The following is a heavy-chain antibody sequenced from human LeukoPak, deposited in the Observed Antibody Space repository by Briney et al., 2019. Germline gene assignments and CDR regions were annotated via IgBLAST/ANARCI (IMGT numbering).Heavy chain of an antibody. J-gene: IGHJ4*02. D-gene: IGHD1-14*01. CDR1: GYTFTGYY. CDR2: INPNSGGT. V-gene: IGHV1-2*02. CDR3: ARDGEGYKPFDY. Sequence: ASVKVSCKASGYTFTGYYMHWVRQAPGQGLEWMGWINPNSGGTNYAQKFQGRVTMTRDTSTSTVYMELSSLRSEDTAVYYCARDGEGYKPFDYWGQGTLVTVSS.